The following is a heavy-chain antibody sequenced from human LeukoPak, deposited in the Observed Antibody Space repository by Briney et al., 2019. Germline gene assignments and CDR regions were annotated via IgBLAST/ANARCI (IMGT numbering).Heavy chain of an antibody. CDR2: IIPIFDTA. Sequence: SVKVSCKASGGTFSSYSISWVRQAPGQGLEWMGGIIPIFDTADYAQKFQGRVTITADESTSTAYMELRSLRSDDTAVYYCARDRGPEYYDFWSGYYTLGYYFDYWGQGTLVTVSS. CDR3: ARDRGPEYYDFWSGYYTLGYYFDY. D-gene: IGHD3-3*01. J-gene: IGHJ4*02. V-gene: IGHV1-69*13. CDR1: GGTFSSYS.